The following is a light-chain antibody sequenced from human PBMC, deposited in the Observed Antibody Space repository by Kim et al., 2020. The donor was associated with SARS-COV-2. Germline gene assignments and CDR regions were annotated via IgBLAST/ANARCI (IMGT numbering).Light chain of an antibody. J-gene: IGLJ2*01. Sequence: GQKVTIPCSGSSSKIGTNYVSWYQQLPGTAPKLLIYDNDKRPSGIPDRFAGSKSGASATLVITGLQTGDEADYYCGSWDNSLSSVVFGGGTKVTVL. V-gene: IGLV1-51*01. CDR3: GSWDNSLSSVV. CDR1: SSKIGTNY. CDR2: DND.